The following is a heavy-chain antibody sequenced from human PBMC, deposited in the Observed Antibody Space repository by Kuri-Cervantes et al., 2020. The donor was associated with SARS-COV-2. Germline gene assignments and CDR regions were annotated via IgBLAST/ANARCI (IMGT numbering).Heavy chain of an antibody. CDR1: GFTFSSYG. CDR2: IWYDGSNK. D-gene: IGHD6-6*01. CDR3: ARDHSSSTIYYYMDV. V-gene: IGHV3-33*01. J-gene: IGHJ6*03. Sequence: GGSLRLSCAASGFTFSSYGMHWVRQAPGKGLEWVAVIWYDGSNKYYADSVKGRFTISRDNSKNTLYLQMNSLRAEDTAVYYCARDHSSSTIYYYMDVWGKGTTVTVSS.